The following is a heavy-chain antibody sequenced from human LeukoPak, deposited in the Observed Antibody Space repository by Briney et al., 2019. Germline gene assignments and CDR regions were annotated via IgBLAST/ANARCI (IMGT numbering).Heavy chain of an antibody. J-gene: IGHJ4*02. V-gene: IGHV3-7*01. CDR3: ARYWAAADGFDY. Sequence: PGGSLRLSCEGYGFIFSSYWMNWVRQAPGKGLEWVANIKQDGGERYFVDSVKGRFTISRDNAKNSVYLQMNSLRAEDTAMYYCARYWAAADGFDYWGQGTLVTVSS. D-gene: IGHD6-13*01. CDR1: GFIFSSYW. CDR2: IKQDGGER.